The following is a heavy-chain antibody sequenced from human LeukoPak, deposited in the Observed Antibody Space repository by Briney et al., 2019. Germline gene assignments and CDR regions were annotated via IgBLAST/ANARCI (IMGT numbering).Heavy chain of an antibody. CDR1: GFTFSSNW. J-gene: IGHJ4*02. CDR3: AKDVDYGEGLFDY. D-gene: IGHD4-17*01. Sequence: GGSLRLSCAASGFTFSSNWMHWVRQAPGKGLVWVSRINEDGSTTSYADSVKGRSTIFRDNAKNTLYLQMNSLRAEDTAVYYCAKDVDYGEGLFDYWGQGTLVTVSS. CDR2: INEDGSTT. V-gene: IGHV3-74*01.